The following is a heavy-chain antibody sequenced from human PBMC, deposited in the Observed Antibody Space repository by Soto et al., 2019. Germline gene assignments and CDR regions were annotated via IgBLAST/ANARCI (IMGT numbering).Heavy chain of an antibody. CDR2: IDWDDDK. CDR1: GFSLSTSGMC. D-gene: IGHD3-22*01. Sequence: GSGPTLVNPTQTPPLTCTFSGFSLSTSGMCVSWIRQPPGKALEWLALIDWDDDKYYSTSLKTRLTISKDTSKNQVVLTMTNMDPVDTATYYCARSYYYDSSGYARQTDAFDIWGQGTMVTVSS. CDR3: ARSYYYDSSGYARQTDAFDI. V-gene: IGHV2-70*01. J-gene: IGHJ3*02.